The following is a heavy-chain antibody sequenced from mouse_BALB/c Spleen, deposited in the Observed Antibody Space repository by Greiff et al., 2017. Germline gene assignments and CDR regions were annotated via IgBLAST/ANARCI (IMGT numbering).Heavy chain of an antibody. J-gene: IGHJ3*01. Sequence: ESGPGLVKPSQSLSLTCSVTGYSITSGYYWNWIRQFPGNKLEWMGYISYDGSNNYNPSLKNRISITRDTSKNQFFLKLNSVTTEDTATYYCAAKIYDGYYMFAYWGQGTLVTVSA. CDR1: GYSITSGYY. V-gene: IGHV3-6*02. CDR2: ISYDGSN. D-gene: IGHD2-3*01. CDR3: AAKIYDGYYMFAY.